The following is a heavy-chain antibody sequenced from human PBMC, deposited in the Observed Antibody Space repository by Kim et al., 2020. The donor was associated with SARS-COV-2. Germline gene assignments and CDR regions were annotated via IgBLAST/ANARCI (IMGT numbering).Heavy chain of an antibody. D-gene: IGHD3-10*01. Sequence: GGSLRLSCAASGFTFSSYAMSWVRQAPGKGLEWVSVVTASGDNTYCADSVKGRFTISRDNSKNTLYLQMNSLRAEDTAVYYCAKGGRGSGSYYTVDYWG. V-gene: IGHV3-23*01. CDR3: AKGGRGSGSYYTVDY. CDR1: GFTFSSYA. J-gene: IGHJ4*01. CDR2: VTASGDNT.